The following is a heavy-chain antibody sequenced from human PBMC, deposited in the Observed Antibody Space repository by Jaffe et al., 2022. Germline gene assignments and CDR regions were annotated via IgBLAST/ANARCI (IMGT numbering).Heavy chain of an antibody. J-gene: IGHJ4*02. Sequence: QVQLVQSGAEVKKPGASVKVSCKASGYTFTSYYMHWVRQAPGQGLEWMGIINPSGGSTSYAQKFQGRVTMTRDTSTSTVYMELSSLRSEDTAVYYCARDAVRKATDIVATILPLDYWGQGTLVTVSS. CDR2: INPSGGST. D-gene: IGHD5-12*01. V-gene: IGHV1-46*01. CDR3: ARDAVRKATDIVATILPLDY. CDR1: GYTFTSYY.